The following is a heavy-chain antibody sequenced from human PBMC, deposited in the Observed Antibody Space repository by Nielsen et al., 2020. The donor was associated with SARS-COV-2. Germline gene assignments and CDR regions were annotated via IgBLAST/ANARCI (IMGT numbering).Heavy chain of an antibody. D-gene: IGHD1-1*01. CDR2: IIPIFGTA. CDR1: GGTFSSYA. Sequence: SAKVSCKASGGTFSSYAISWVRQASGQGLEWMGGIIPIFGTANYAQKFQGRVTITADEPTSTAYMELSSLRSEDTAVYYCARARNDAYYYYYMDVWGKGTTVTVSS. V-gene: IGHV1-69*13. J-gene: IGHJ6*03. CDR3: ARARNDAYYYYYMDV.